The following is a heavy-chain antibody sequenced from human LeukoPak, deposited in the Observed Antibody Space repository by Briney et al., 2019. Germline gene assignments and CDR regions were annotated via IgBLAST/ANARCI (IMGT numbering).Heavy chain of an antibody. CDR1: GFTFSSYA. D-gene: IGHD6-19*01. V-gene: IGHV3-30*04. CDR3: ARAVNSGYSSGWSLYFDL. J-gene: IGHJ2*01. Sequence: GGSLRLPCAASGFTFSSYAMHWVRQAPGKGLEWVAVISYDGSNKYYADSVKGRFTISRDNSKNSLYLQMNSLRAEDTAVYYCARAVNSGYSSGWSLYFDLWGRGTLVTVSS. CDR2: ISYDGSNK.